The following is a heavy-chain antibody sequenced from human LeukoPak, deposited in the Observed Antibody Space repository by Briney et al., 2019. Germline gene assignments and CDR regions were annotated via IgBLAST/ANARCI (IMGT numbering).Heavy chain of an antibody. D-gene: IGHD3-16*01. V-gene: IGHV3-23*01. J-gene: IGHJ6*02. CDR1: GFTFSAYA. CDR3: AKALSGGDYYYYGMDV. CDR2: ISGSGGST. Sequence: GGSLRLSCAASGFTFSAYAMSWVRQAPGKGLEWVSAISGSGGSTYYAGSVKGRFTISRDNSKNTLYLQMNSLRAEDTAVYYCAKALSGGDYYYYGMDVWGQGTTVTVSS.